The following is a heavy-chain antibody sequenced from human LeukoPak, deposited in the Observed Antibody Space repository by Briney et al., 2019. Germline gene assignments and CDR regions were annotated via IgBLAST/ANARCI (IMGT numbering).Heavy chain of an antibody. Sequence: SETLSLTCTVSGGSISSYYWSWIRQLAGKGLEWIGRIYISGSTNYNPSLKSRVTISLDTSKNQFSLKLSSVTAADTAVYYCAGHHPRNTVDFWGQGTLVTVSS. CDR1: GGSISSYY. V-gene: IGHV4-4*07. CDR3: AGHHPRNTVDF. D-gene: IGHD2-8*02. CDR2: IYISGST. J-gene: IGHJ4*02.